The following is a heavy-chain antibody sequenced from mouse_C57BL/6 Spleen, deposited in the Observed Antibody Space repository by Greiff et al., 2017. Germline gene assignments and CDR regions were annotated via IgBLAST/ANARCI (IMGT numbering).Heavy chain of an antibody. CDR3: ARHENNLYAMDY. D-gene: IGHD1-3*01. J-gene: IGHJ4*01. Sequence: VQLQQSGAELVKPGASVKLSCKASGYTFTEYTIHWVKQRPGQGLEWIGWFYPGSGSIKYNEKFKDKATLTADKSSSTAYMKLSRLTSEDSAVYCCARHENNLYAMDYWGQGTSVTVSS. V-gene: IGHV1-62-2*01. CDR1: GYTFTEYT. CDR2: FYPGSGSI.